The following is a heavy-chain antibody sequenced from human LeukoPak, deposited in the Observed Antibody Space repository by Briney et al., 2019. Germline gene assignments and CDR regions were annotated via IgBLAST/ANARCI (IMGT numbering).Heavy chain of an antibody. CDR3: ARWGPRYSYALDY. J-gene: IGHJ4*02. D-gene: IGHD5-18*01. CDR1: GGSFSGYY. CDR2: INHSGST. V-gene: IGHV4-34*01. Sequence: SETLSLTCAVSGGSFSGYYWSWIRQPPGKGLEWIGEINHSGSTNYAPSLKRRVTISVDTSKNQFSLKLSSVTAADTAVYYCARWGPRYSYALDYWGQGTLVTVS.